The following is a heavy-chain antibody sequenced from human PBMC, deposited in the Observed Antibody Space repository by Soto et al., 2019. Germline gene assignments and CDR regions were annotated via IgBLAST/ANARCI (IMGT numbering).Heavy chain of an antibody. D-gene: IGHD1-26*01. J-gene: IGHJ2*01. CDR3: AKVGGSYLVIWYFDL. CDR1: GFTFSSYA. CDR2: ISGSGGST. V-gene: IGHV3-23*01. Sequence: GGSLRLSCAASGFTFSSYAMSWVRQAPGKGLEWVSAISGSGGSTYYADSVKGRFTISRDNSKNTLYLQMNSLRAEDTAVYYCAKVGGSYLVIWYFDLWGRGTLVTVSS.